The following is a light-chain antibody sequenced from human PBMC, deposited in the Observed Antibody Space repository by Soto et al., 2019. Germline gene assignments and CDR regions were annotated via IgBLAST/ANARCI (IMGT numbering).Light chain of an antibody. V-gene: IGKV3-11*01. CDR3: QQRAGWPPT. Sequence: EIVLKQSPATVSLSTGETATLSCWASQSLSSYLAWYQQKPGQAPRLLIYDASNRANGIPARFTGTGSGTDFTLTISSLEPEDFAVYFCQQRAGWPPTFGRGTKVDIK. CDR1: QSLSSY. J-gene: IGKJ4*01. CDR2: DAS.